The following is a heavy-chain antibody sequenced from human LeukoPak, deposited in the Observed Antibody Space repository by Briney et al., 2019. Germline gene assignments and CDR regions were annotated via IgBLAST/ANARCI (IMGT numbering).Heavy chain of an antibody. CDR3: ARVFGGYDGALAF. D-gene: IGHD5-12*01. CDR2: IYHSGSTT. Sequence: KPSGTLSLTCAVSGGSISNNNWWSWVHQTSGKELEWIGEIYHSGSTTNYNPSLKSRVTMSVDKSKNQFSLKLTSVTAADTAVYYCARVFGGYDGALAFWGQGTLVTVSS. J-gene: IGHJ4*02. V-gene: IGHV4-4*02. CDR1: GGSISNNNW.